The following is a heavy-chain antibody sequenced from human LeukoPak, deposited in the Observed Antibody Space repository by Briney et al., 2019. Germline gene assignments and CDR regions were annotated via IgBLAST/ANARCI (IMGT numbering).Heavy chain of an antibody. J-gene: IGHJ4*03. D-gene: IGHD2-2*01. Sequence: GGSLRLSCTASGFTFSNYNMNWVRQAPGQGLEWVSSISSSSTYIYYADSVRGRFTLSRDDAKNSLSLQMDSLTAEDTAVYYCAGDVCSSINCYFDYWGQGTLVTVSS. CDR1: GFTFSNYN. CDR3: AGDVCSSINCYFDY. V-gene: IGHV3-21*01. CDR2: ISSSSTYI.